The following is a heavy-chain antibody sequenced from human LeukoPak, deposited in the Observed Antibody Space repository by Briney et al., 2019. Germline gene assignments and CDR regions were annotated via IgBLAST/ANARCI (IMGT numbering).Heavy chain of an antibody. CDR3: ARAVVYGDYLIFDY. Sequence: GGSLRLSCAASGFTFSSYWMSWVRQAPGKGLEWVANIKQDGSEKYYVDSVKGRFTISRDNAKNSLYLQMNSLKAEDTAVYYCARAVVYGDYLIFDYWGQGTLVTVSS. CDR2: IKQDGSEK. CDR1: GFTFSSYW. J-gene: IGHJ4*02. V-gene: IGHV3-7*01. D-gene: IGHD4-17*01.